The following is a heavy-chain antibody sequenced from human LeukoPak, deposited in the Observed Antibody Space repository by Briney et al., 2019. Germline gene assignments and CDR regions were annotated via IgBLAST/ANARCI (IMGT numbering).Heavy chain of an antibody. CDR1: GFPFSNAR. V-gene: IGHV3-15*01. J-gene: IGHJ6*02. D-gene: IGHD2/OR15-2a*01. CDR2: IKTRNEGGTS. CDR3: TKPDLLWVGEDV. Sequence: GGSLRLSCAASGFPFSNARMSWVRQAPGKGLEWVGRIKTRNEGGTSEYAAPVRGRFTISRDDSKNTVHLQMNSLKTEDTGVYYCTKPDLLWVGEDVWGPGTTVTVSS.